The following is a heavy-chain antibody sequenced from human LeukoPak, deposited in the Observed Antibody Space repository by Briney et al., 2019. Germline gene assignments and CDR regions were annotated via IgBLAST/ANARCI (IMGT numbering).Heavy chain of an antibody. CDR2: INPNSGGT. CDR3: ARAATETTLFPDV. CDR1: GYTFTGYY. Sequence: ASVKVSCKASGYTFTGYYMHWVRQAPGQGLEWMGWINPNSGGTNYAQKFQGRVTMTRDTSISTAYMELSRLRSDDTAVYYCARAATETTLFPDVWGQGTTVTVSS. V-gene: IGHV1-2*02. J-gene: IGHJ6*02. D-gene: IGHD4-17*01.